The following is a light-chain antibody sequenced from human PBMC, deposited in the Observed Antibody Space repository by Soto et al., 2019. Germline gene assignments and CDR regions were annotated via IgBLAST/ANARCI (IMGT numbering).Light chain of an antibody. CDR2: DNN. CDR3: ASWEDRQNGVV. V-gene: IGLV1-44*01. CDR1: NSNIGSNT. Sequence: QSVLTQPPSASGTPGQRVTISCSGSNSNIGSNTVNWYQQLPGTAPKLLIYDNNKRPSGVPGRFSDSKSGTSASLAISGLQSEDEAHYYCASWEDRQNGVVFGGGTKLTVL. J-gene: IGLJ2*01.